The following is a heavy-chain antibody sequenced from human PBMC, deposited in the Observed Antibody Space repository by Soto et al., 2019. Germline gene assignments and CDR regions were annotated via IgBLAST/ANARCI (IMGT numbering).Heavy chain of an antibody. V-gene: IGHV2-5*02. CDR1: GFSLSTSGVG. D-gene: IGHD5-12*01. J-gene: IGHJ4*02. CDR2: IYWDDDK. CDR3: ALKGDGYRGFKY. Sequence: QITLKESGPTLVKPTQTLTLTCTLSGFSLSTSGVGVGWIRQPPGKALEWLALIYWDDDKRYSPFLKSRLTIXKXNSKNQVVLTLTNMDPVDTATYYCALKGDGYRGFKYWGQGTLVTVSS.